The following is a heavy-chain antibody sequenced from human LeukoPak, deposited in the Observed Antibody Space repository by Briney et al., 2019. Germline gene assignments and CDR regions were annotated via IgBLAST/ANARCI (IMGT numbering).Heavy chain of an antibody. CDR3: ARGPIAAALGY. J-gene: IGHJ4*02. CDR1: GFTFSSYA. V-gene: IGHV3-30-3*01. D-gene: IGHD6-13*01. CDR2: ISYDGSNK. Sequence: PGRSLRLSCAASGFTFSSYAMHWVRQAPGKGLEWVAVISYDGSNKYYADSVKGRFTISGDNSKNTLYLQMNSLRAEDTAVYYCARGPIAAALGYWGQGTLVTVSS.